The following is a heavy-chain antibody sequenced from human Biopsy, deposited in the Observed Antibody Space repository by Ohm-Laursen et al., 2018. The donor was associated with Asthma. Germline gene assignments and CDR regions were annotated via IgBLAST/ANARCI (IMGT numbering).Heavy chain of an antibody. CDR2: IHNSGNT. D-gene: IGHD3-16*01. CDR3: ARRGGLERYFDY. CDR1: GGSISSDY. J-gene: IGHJ4*02. Sequence: SETLSLTCTVSGGSISSDYWSWLRQSPGKGLEWIGYIHNSGNTNYNPSLKSRVTISLGTSKNQFSLKLSSVTAADTAVYFCARRGGLERYFDYWGQGTLVTVSS. V-gene: IGHV4-59*08.